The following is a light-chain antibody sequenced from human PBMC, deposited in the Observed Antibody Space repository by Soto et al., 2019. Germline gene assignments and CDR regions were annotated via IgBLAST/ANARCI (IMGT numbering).Light chain of an antibody. Sequence: SYELTQPPSVSVAPGQTARITCGGSDNGSKPVHWYQQKPGQAPVLVVFDNSDRASGIPERLSGSNSGNTATLTISRVEAGDEADYYCQVWDSSSDRPVVFGGGTKVTVL. V-gene: IGLV3-21*02. CDR1: DNGSKP. CDR3: QVWDSSSDRPVV. CDR2: DNS. J-gene: IGLJ2*01.